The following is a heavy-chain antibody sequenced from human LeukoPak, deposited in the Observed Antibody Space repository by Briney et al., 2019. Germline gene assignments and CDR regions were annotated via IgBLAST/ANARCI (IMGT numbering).Heavy chain of an antibody. CDR2: ISGSSSTI. D-gene: IGHD4-17*01. Sequence: PGGSLRLSCAASGFTFSSYSMNWVRQAPGKGLEWVSYISGSSSTIYYADSVKGRFTISRDNAKNSLYLQMSSLRDEDTAVYYCARAMNDYGDYVTPFDYWGQGTLVTVSS. J-gene: IGHJ4*02. CDR3: ARAMNDYGDYVTPFDY. CDR1: GFTFSSYS. V-gene: IGHV3-48*02.